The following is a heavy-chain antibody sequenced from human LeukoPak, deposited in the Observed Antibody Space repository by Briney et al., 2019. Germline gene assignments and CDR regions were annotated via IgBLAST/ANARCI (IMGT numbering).Heavy chain of an antibody. Sequence: GASVKVACKASENTFTNYYMHWVRQAPGQGLEWLGLINPNGDRTAYAQNFQGRVTMTRDTSTTTLYLEVSSLRSDDTAVYYCARDGATDAFDIWGQGTMVTVSS. D-gene: IGHD1-26*01. J-gene: IGHJ3*02. CDR2: INPNGDRT. CDR1: ENTFTNYY. V-gene: IGHV1-46*01. CDR3: ARDGATDAFDI.